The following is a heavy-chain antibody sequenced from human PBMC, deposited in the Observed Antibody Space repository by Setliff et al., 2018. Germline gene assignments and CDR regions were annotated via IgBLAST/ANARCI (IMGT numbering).Heavy chain of an antibody. CDR2: INYLGNT. CDR3: ARDVRVYDSSGYYYYYYGMDV. CDR1: GGSFSDSY. Sequence: PSETLSLTCAVYGGSFSDSYWSWIRQPPGKGLEWIGDINYLGNTNYNPSLKTRVTISVDTSKNQFSLKLVSMTAADTAVYYCARDVRVYDSSGYYYYYYGMDVWGQGTTVTVSS. V-gene: IGHV4-34*01. D-gene: IGHD3-22*01. J-gene: IGHJ6*02.